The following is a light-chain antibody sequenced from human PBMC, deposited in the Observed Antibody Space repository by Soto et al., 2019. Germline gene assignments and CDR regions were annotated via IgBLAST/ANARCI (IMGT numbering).Light chain of an antibody. J-gene: IGKJ1*01. Sequence: EIVLAQSPCTLSLSPGESATLSCRASQSVSSSFLAWYQQKAGQAPRLLIYGASRRATGIPDRFSGSGSGTDFTLTISRLEPEDFAVYYCQQYVSSPWAFGQGTKVDIK. CDR3: QQYVSSPWA. CDR1: QSVSSSF. CDR2: GAS. V-gene: IGKV3-20*01.